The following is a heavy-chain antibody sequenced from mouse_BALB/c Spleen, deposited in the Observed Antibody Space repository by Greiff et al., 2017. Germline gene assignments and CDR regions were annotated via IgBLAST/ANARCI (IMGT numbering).Heavy chain of an antibody. CDR1: GYSITSNFA. Sequence: DVKLQESGPGLVKPSQSLSLTCTVTGYSITSNFAWNWIRQFPGNKLEWMGYISFSGSTGYNPSLKSRISITRDTSKNRFFLHLNSVTSEDTATYYCARRGDWYFDVWGAGTTVTVSS. CDR3: ARRGDWYFDV. V-gene: IGHV3-2*02. J-gene: IGHJ1*01. CDR2: ISFSGST.